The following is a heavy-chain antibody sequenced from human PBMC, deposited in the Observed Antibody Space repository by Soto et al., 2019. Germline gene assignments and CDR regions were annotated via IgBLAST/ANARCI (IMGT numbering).Heavy chain of an antibody. Sequence: PSETLSLTCTVSGGSISSYYWSWIRQPPGKGLEWIGYIYYSGSTNYNPSLKSRVTISVDTSKNQFSLKLSSVTAADTAVYYCARASTTHMVRGVTFDYWGQGTLVTVSS. CDR2: IYYSGST. D-gene: IGHD3-10*01. V-gene: IGHV4-59*01. CDR3: ARASTTHMVRGVTFDY. CDR1: GGSISSYY. J-gene: IGHJ4*02.